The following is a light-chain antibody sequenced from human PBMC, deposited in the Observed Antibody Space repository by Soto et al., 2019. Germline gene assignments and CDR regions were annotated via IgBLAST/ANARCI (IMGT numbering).Light chain of an antibody. V-gene: IGKV3-20*01. CDR1: QSISRS. CDR2: GAS. Sequence: EIVLTQSPATLSVSPGERATLSCRASQSISRSLAWYQQKPGQTPRLLIYGASSRATGIPDRFSGSGSGTDFTLTISRLEPEDFAVYYCQQYGSWTFGQGTKVDIK. J-gene: IGKJ1*01. CDR3: QQYGSWT.